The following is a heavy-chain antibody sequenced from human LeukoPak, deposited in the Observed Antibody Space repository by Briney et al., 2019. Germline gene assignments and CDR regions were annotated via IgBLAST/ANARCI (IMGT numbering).Heavy chain of an antibody. CDR2: ISYDGSNK. D-gene: IGHD6-6*01. V-gene: IGHV3-30-3*01. CDR1: GFTFSSYA. Sequence: GRSLRLSCAASGFTFSSYAMHWVRQAPGKGLEWVAVISYDGSNKYYADSVKGRFIISRDNSKNTLYLQMNSLRAEDAAVYYCATGVREAARLDYWGQGTLVTVSS. J-gene: IGHJ4*02. CDR3: ATGVREAARLDY.